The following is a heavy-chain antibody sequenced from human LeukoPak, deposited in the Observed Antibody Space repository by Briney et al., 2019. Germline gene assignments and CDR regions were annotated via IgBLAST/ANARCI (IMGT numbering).Heavy chain of an antibody. V-gene: IGHV3-74*01. J-gene: IGHJ5*02. CDR1: GFTFSSYW. CDR2: INSDGSGT. CDR3: ARGEYSSSWYANWFDP. D-gene: IGHD6-13*01. Sequence: PGGSLRLSCAASGFTFSSYWMHWVRQAPGKGLVWVSRINSDGSGTGYADSVKGRFTISRDNAKNSLYLQMNSLRAEDTAVYYCARGEYSSSWYANWFDPWGQGTLVTVSS.